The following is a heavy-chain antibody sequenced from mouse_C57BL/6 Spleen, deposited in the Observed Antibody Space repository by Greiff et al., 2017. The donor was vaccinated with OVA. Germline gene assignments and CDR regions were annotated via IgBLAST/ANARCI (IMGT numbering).Heavy chain of an antibody. V-gene: IGHV1-15*01. Sequence: VKLQESGAELVRPGASVTLSCKASGYTFTDYEMHWVKQTPVHGLEWIGAIDPETGGTAYNQKFKGKAILTADKSSSTAYMELSSLTSEDSAVYYCTDGGYFAYWGQGTLVTVSA. CDR3: TDGGYFAY. CDR1: GYTFTDYE. J-gene: IGHJ3*01. CDR2: IDPETGGT. D-gene: IGHD2-2*01.